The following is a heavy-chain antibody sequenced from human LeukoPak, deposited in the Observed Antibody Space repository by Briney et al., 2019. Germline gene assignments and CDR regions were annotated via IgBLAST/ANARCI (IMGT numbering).Heavy chain of an antibody. CDR1: GFTFSSYG. CDR2: ISYDGSNK. CDR3: AKYEDIVVVPAAMGYYYYGMDV. D-gene: IGHD2-2*01. J-gene: IGHJ6*04. V-gene: IGHV3-30*18. Sequence: GRSLRLSCAASGFTFSSYGMRWVRQAPGKGLEWVAVISYDGSNKYYADSVKGRFTISRDNSKNTLYLQMNSLRAEDTAVYYCAKYEDIVVVPAAMGYYYYGMDVWGKGTTVTVSS.